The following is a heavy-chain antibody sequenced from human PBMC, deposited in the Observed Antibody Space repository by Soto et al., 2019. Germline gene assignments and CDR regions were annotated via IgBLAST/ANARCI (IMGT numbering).Heavy chain of an antibody. D-gene: IGHD1-26*01. CDR2: INPSGGGT. CDR3: ARRASEGAYFDY. J-gene: IGHJ4*02. CDR1: GYTFTIYY. V-gene: IGHV1-46*01. Sequence: ASVKVSCTASGYTFTIYYIHWVRQAPGQGLEWMGIINPSGGGTTYAQKFQGKVTLTRDTSTTTVYMELSSLRSEDSAVYYCARRASEGAYFDYWGQGTLVTVSS.